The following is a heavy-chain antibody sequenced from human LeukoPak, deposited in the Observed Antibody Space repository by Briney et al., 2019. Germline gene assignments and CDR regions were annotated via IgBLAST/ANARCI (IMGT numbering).Heavy chain of an antibody. CDR2: ISYDGSNK. D-gene: IGHD3-10*01. J-gene: IGHJ6*03. Sequence: GGSLRLSCAASGFTFSSYGMHWVRQAPGKGLEWVAVISYDGSNKYYADSVKGRFTISRDNSKNTLYLQMNSLRAEDTAVYYCAREYYFSHIDGWGKGTTVTVSS. CDR3: AREYYFSHIDG. V-gene: IGHV3-30*03. CDR1: GFTFSSYG.